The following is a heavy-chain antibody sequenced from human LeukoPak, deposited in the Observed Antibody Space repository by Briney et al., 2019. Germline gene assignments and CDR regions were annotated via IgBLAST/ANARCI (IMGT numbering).Heavy chain of an antibody. J-gene: IGHJ1*01. CDR1: GFPFIGYG. CDR3: ARDSGHTVTNEYFEH. Sequence: PGGSLRLSCAASGFPFIGYGMSWVRQAPGKGLEWVSSISSGSGYIYYADSVKGRFTISRDNAQNALFLQMNALRVDDSAVYYCARDSGHTVTNEYFEHWGQGTLLTVSS. D-gene: IGHD1-14*01. V-gene: IGHV3-21*04. CDR2: ISSGSGYI.